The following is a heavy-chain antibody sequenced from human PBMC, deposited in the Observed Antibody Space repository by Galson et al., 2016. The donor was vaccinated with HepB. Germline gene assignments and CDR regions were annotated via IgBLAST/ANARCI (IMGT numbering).Heavy chain of an antibody. CDR2: ISDSGDGT. D-gene: IGHD1-26*01. CDR3: TNDRRSSAPGFYDMDV. CDR1: GFTFRKHA. V-gene: IGHV3-23*01. J-gene: IGHJ6*02. Sequence: SLRLSCAASGFTFRKHAMSWVRQAPGMGLEWVTAISDSGDGTYYADSVKGRFTISRDNSKSMVFLQMNSLRAEDTALYYCTNDRRSSAPGFYDMDVWGQGTTVIVSS.